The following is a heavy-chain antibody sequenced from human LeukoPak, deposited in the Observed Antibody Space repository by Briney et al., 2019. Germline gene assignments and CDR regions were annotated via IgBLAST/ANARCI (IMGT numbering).Heavy chain of an antibody. D-gene: IGHD6-13*01. Sequence: SETLSLTCTVSGGSISSYYWSWIRQPPGKGLEWVGYIYYSGSTNYNPSLKSRVTISVDTSKNQFSLKLSSVTAADTAVYYCARRSGYSSSWYENWGQGTLVTVSS. V-gene: IGHV4-59*01. CDR2: IYYSGST. CDR1: GGSISSYY. CDR3: ARRSGYSSSWYEN. J-gene: IGHJ4*02.